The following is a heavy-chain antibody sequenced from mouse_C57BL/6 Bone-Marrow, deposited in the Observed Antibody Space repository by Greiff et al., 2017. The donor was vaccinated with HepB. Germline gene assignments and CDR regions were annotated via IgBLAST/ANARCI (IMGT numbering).Heavy chain of an antibody. D-gene: IGHD1-1*01. CDR3: ATKGSSYSLFDY. Sequence: QVQLQQPGAELVKPGASVKLSCKASGYTFTSYWMQWVKQRPGQGLEWIGEIDPSDSYTNYNQKFKGKATLTVDTSSSTADLQLSSLTSEDSAVYYCATKGSSYSLFDYWGQGTTLTVSS. V-gene: IGHV1-50*01. CDR1: GYTFTSYW. CDR2: IDPSDSYT. J-gene: IGHJ2*01.